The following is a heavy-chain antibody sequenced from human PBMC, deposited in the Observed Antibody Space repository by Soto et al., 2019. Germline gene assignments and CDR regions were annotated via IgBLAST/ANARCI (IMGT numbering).Heavy chain of an antibody. CDR3: AKDEGVGATLGLPDY. J-gene: IGHJ4*02. V-gene: IGHV3-30*18. Sequence: QVQLVESGGGVVQPGRSLRLSCAVSGFSFSCCAMHWVRQAPGKGLEWVAIISNDGSRKYYADSVKGRFTISRDNSKNTLYLQMDSLRAEDTAVYYCAKDEGVGATLGLPDYWGQGTLVTVSS. CDR1: GFSFSCCA. D-gene: IGHD1-26*01. CDR2: ISNDGSRK.